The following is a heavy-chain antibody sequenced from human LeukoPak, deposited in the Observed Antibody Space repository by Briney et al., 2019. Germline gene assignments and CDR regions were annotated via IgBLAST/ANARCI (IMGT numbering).Heavy chain of an antibody. CDR1: GFTFSNAG. CDR2: IKTKSEGGTT. D-gene: IGHD3-10*01. V-gene: IGHV3-15*01. J-gene: IGHJ6*03. CDR3: TTEFKELGSFFYFYYMDV. Sequence: GGPLRLSRAASGFTFSNAGMNWVRQAPGKGLEWVGRIKTKSEGGTTDYAAPAKGRFTISRDDSKNALFLQMDSLKSDDTAMYYCTTEFKELGSFFYFYYMDVWGTGTTVTISS.